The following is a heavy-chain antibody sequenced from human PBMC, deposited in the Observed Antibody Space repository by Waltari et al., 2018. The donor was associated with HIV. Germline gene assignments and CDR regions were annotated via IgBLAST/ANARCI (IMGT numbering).Heavy chain of an antibody. V-gene: IGHV3-11*04. CDR1: GFIFSDYY. CDR2: IVSRGDAK. Sequence: QVQLVESGGGLVTPGGSLRLFCAGSGFIFSDYYTGWIRQAPGKGLEWVSLIVSRGDAKSYAYSVKGRFTISRDNARNSLYLQMNSLRVEDTAVYYCARDPVRRDGYNFDHWGQGVPVTVSS. D-gene: IGHD3-10*01. CDR3: ARDPVRRDGYNFDH. J-gene: IGHJ5*02.